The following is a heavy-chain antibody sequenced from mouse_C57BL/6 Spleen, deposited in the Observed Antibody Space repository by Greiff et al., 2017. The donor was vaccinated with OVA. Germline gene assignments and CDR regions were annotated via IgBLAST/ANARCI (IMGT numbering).Heavy chain of an antibody. CDR2: IRLKSDNYAT. CDR1: GFTFSNYW. V-gene: IGHV6-3*01. D-gene: IGHD1-1*01. J-gene: IGHJ4*01. CDR3: TISSQYYYAMDY. Sequence: EVKLMESGGGLVQPGGSMKLSCVASGFTFSNYWMNWVRQSPEKGLEWVAQIRLKSDNYATHYAESVKGRFTISRDDSKSSVYLQMNNLRAEDTGIYYCTISSQYYYAMDYWGQGTSVTVSS.